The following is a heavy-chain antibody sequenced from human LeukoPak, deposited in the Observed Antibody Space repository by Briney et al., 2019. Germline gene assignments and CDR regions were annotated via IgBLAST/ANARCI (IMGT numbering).Heavy chain of an antibody. CDR2: IIPIFGTA. J-gene: IGHJ5*02. D-gene: IGHD6-13*01. CDR1: GGTFSSYA. Sequence: SVKVSCKASGGTFSSYAISWVRQAPGQGLEWMGGIIPIFGTANYAQKFQGRVTITADESTSTAYMELSSLRSEDTAVYYCASHSSSWLGEHYWFDPWGQGTLVTVSS. CDR3: ASHSSSWLGEHYWFDP. V-gene: IGHV1-69*13.